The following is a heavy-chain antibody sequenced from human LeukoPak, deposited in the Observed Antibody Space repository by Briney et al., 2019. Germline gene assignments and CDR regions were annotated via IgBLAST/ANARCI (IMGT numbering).Heavy chain of an antibody. Sequence: SETLSLTCTVSGGSISSYYWSWIRQPAGKGLEWIGRIYTSGSTNYNPSLKSRVTMSVDTSKNQFSLKLSSVTAADTAVYYCARLAPAAMVYYYGMDVWGQGTTVTVSS. CDR2: IYTSGST. D-gene: IGHD2-2*01. CDR1: GGSISSYY. V-gene: IGHV4-4*07. J-gene: IGHJ6*02. CDR3: ARLAPAAMVYYYGMDV.